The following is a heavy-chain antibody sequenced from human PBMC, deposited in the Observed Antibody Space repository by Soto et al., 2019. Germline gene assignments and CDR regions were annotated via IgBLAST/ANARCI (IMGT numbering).Heavy chain of an antibody. CDR3: AKGLDIVVVVDAPWFDP. D-gene: IGHD2-15*01. CDR2: ISGSGGST. V-gene: IGHV3-23*01. CDR1: GFTFSSYA. Sequence: EVQLLESGGGLVQPGGSLRLSCAASGFTFSSYAMSWVRQAPGKGLEWVSAISGSGGSTYYADSVKGRFTISRDNSKNTLYLQMNSLRAEDTAVYYCAKGLDIVVVVDAPWFDPWGQGTLVTVSS. J-gene: IGHJ5*02.